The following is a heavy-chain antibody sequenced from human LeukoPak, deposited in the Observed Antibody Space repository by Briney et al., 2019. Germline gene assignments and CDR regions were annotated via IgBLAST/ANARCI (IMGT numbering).Heavy chain of an antibody. Sequence: PSETLSLTCTVSGGSISSSSYYWGWIRQPPGKGLEWIGRIYYSGSTYYNPSLKSRVTISVDTSKNQFSLKLSSVTAADTAVYYCARAVPATAIRAVAYPYYFDYWGQGTLVTVSS. CDR3: ARAVPATAIRAVAYPYYFDY. J-gene: IGHJ4*02. CDR2: IYYSGST. V-gene: IGHV4-39*07. CDR1: GGSISSSSYY. D-gene: IGHD2-2*01.